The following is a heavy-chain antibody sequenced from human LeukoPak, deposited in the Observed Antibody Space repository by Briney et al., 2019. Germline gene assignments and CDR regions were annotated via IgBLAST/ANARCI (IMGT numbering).Heavy chain of an antibody. J-gene: IGHJ6*03. CDR2: ISGSGGST. V-gene: IGHV3-23*01. Sequence: GGSLRLSCAASGFTFSSYAMSWVRQAPGKGLEWVSAISGSGGSTYYADSVKGRFTISRDNSKNTLYLQMNSLRAEDAAVYYCAKAAGAYYYYYMDVWGKGTTVTVSS. CDR1: GFTFSSYA. CDR3: AKAAGAYYYYYMDV.